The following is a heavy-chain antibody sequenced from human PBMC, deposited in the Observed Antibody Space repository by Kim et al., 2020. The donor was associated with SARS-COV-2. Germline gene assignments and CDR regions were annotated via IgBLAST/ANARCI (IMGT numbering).Heavy chain of an antibody. CDR1: GESFSGYY. D-gene: IGHD3-3*02. V-gene: IGHV4-34*01. CDR2: GHHSGST. Sequence: SETLSLTCAVYGESFSGYYWTWIRQPPGKGLEWIGEGHHSGSTNYNPSLKSRVTITTDTSKNQFSLTLRSLTAADTGFYFSARGVSNSIAWELDYLGRG. CDR3: ARGVSNSIAWELDY. J-gene: IGHJ4*02.